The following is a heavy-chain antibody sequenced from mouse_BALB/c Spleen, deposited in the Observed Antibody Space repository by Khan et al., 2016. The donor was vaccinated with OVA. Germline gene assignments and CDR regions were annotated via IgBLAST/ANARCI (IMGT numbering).Heavy chain of an antibody. CDR3: AKLLWSHYYAMDY. CDR1: GFSLTDYG. D-gene: IGHD1-1*02. V-gene: IGHV2-6-5*01. Sequence: QMQLEESGPGLVAPPQSLSITCTVSGFSLTDYGVGWIRQPPGKGLEWLGVIWGGGTTHYNSALKSRLSISKDNSKSQVFLKMNSLQTDDTAMYYCAKLLWSHYYAMDYWGQGTSVTVSS. J-gene: IGHJ4*01. CDR2: IWGGGTT.